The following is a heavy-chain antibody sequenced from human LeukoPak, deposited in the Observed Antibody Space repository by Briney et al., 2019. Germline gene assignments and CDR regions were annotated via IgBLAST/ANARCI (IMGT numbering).Heavy chain of an antibody. CDR2: ITYDGSNK. V-gene: IGHV3-30*03. D-gene: IGHD3-16*01. CDR3: AREFGTTCCNFFNY. J-gene: IGHJ4*02. CDR1: GFTFSSYG. Sequence: QPGRSLRLSSSASGFTFSSYGMHWVRQAPGKGLEWVAVITYDGSNKLYADSVKGRFTISRDNSKNTLFLQMNSLRAEDTAVYYCAREFGTTCCNFFNYWGQGAPVIVSS.